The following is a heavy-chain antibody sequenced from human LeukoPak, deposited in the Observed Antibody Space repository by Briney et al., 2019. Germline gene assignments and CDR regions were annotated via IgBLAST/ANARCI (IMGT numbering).Heavy chain of an antibody. Sequence: GGSLRLSCAASGFTFSSYAMSWVRQAPGKGLEWVSAISGSGDSTFYADSVKGRFTISRDNSNNTLYLKMNIVRAEDTAVYYCAKHRGVHPPYYMDVWGKGTTVTVSS. CDR1: GFTFSSYA. D-gene: IGHD3-10*01. CDR3: AKHRGVHPPYYMDV. V-gene: IGHV3-23*01. J-gene: IGHJ6*03. CDR2: ISGSGDST.